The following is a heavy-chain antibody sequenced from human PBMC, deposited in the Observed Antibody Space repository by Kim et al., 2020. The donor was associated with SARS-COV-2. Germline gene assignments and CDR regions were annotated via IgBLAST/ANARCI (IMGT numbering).Heavy chain of an antibody. CDR2: ISWNSGSI. V-gene: IGHV3-9*01. CDR1: GFTFDDYA. CDR3: AKDMAPRRLRYFDYTLYYYGMDV. Sequence: GGSLRLSCAASGFTFDDYAMHWVRQAPGKGLEWVSGISWNSGSIGYADSVKGRFTISRDNAKNSLYLQMNSLRAEDTALYYCAKDMAPRRLRYFDYTLYYYGMDVWGQGTTVTVSS. D-gene: IGHD3-9*01. J-gene: IGHJ6*02.